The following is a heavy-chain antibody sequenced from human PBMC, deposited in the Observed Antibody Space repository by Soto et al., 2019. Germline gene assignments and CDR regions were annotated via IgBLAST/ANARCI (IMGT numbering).Heavy chain of an antibody. CDR2: IYYSGST. J-gene: IGHJ4*02. Sequence: PSDTLSLTCTVSGGSISSYYWIWIRQPPGKGLEWIGYIYYSGSTNYNPSLKSRVTISVDTSKNQFALKLSSVTAADTAVYYCARAYGDYVFDYWGQGTLVTVSS. CDR3: ARAYGDYVFDY. D-gene: IGHD4-17*01. CDR1: GGSISSYY. V-gene: IGHV4-59*01.